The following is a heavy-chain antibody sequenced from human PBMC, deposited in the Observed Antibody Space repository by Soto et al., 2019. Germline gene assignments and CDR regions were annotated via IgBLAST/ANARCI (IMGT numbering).Heavy chain of an antibody. Sequence: SETLSLTCTVSGGSIGSYYWTWIRQPPGKGLEWIGYIYYTGNTNYNPSLKSRVTMSVDTSKNQFSLKLSSVTAADTAVYYCARQPPLGYCSSTSCYRYFDYWGQGTLVTVSS. J-gene: IGHJ4*02. CDR2: IYYTGNT. CDR3: ARQPPLGYCSSTSCYRYFDY. V-gene: IGHV4-59*08. CDR1: GGSIGSYY. D-gene: IGHD2-2*01.